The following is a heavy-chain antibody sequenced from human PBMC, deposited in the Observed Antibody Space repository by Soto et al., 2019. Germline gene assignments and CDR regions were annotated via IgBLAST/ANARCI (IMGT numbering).Heavy chain of an antibody. J-gene: IGHJ6*02. CDR1: GFTFSSYA. CDR3: ARERYSGMLYGMDV. Sequence: GGSLRLSCAASGFTFSSYAMHWVRQAPGKGLEWVAVISYDGSNKYYADSVKGRFTISRDNSKNTLYLQMNSLRAEDTAVYYCARERYSGMLYGMDVWGQGTTVTVSS. CDR2: ISYDGSNK. D-gene: IGHD1-26*01. V-gene: IGHV3-30-3*01.